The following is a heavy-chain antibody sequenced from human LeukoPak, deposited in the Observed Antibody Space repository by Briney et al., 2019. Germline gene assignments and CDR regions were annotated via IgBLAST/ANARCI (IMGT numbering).Heavy chain of an antibody. V-gene: IGHV1-69*06. CDR3: AREWLDYGSGSYFECS. CDR1: GGTFSSYA. J-gene: IGHJ5*02. D-gene: IGHD3-10*01. CDR2: IIPIVGTA. Sequence: SVKVSCKASGGTFSSYAISWVRQAHGQGLEWMGGIIPIVGTANYAQKFQGRVTITADKSTSTAYMELSSLRSEDTAVYYCAREWLDYGSGSYFECSWGQGTLVTVSS.